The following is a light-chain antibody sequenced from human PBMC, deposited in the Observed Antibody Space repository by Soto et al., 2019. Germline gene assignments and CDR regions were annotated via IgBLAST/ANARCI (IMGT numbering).Light chain of an antibody. CDR3: QHYDSLPIT. Sequence: TQSPSTLSASVGDRVTITCRASQSVSSTYLAWYQQKPGQAPRLLIYGASSRATGIPDRFSGSGSGTDFTLTISRLEPEDFAVFYCQHYDSLPITFGQGTRLEIK. CDR2: GAS. V-gene: IGKV3-20*01. CDR1: QSVSSTY. J-gene: IGKJ5*01.